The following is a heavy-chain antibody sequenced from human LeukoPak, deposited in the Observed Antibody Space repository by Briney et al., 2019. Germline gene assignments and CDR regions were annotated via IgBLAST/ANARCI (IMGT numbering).Heavy chain of an antibody. Sequence: GGSLRLSCAASGFTFSSHAMHWVRQAPGKGLEWVAVISYDGSNKYYADSVKGRFTISRDNSKNTLYLQMNSLRAEDTAVYYCARDMEPPRGHFDYWGQGTLVTVSS. CDR1: GFTFSSHA. CDR2: ISYDGSNK. D-gene: IGHD1-26*01. V-gene: IGHV3-30-3*01. CDR3: ARDMEPPRGHFDY. J-gene: IGHJ4*02.